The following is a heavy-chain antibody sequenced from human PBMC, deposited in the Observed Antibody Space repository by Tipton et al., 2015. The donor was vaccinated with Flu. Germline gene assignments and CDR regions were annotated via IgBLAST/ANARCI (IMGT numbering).Heavy chain of an antibody. CDR1: GDSIRSDYF. V-gene: IGHV4-4*07. CDR2: IYSSGST. CDR3: ARYCRGGNCYNY. J-gene: IGHJ4*02. D-gene: IGHD2-15*01. Sequence: SGDSIRSDYFWGWIRQPAGKGLEWIGRIYSSGSTNYNPSLKSRVTMSVETSKNQFSLKLTSVTAADTAVYYCARYCRGGNCYNYWGQGTLVAVSS.